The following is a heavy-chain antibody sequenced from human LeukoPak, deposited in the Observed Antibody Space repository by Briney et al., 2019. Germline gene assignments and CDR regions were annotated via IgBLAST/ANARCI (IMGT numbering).Heavy chain of an antibody. J-gene: IGHJ5*02. CDR2: INPNSGGT. CDR3: ARVGWFGEIFDWFDP. Sequence: GASVKVSCKASGYTFTGYYMHWVRQAPGQGLEWMGWINPNSGGTNYAQKFQGRVTMTRDTSISTAYMGLSRLRSDDTAVYYCARVGWFGEIFDWFDPWGQGTLVTVSS. V-gene: IGHV1-2*02. D-gene: IGHD3-10*01. CDR1: GYTFTGYY.